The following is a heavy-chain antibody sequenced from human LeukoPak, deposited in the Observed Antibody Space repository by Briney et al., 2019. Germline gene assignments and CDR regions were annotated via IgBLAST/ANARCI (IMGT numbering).Heavy chain of an antibody. J-gene: IGHJ4*02. CDR1: GFTFSSYA. CDR3: VKNIGGSCYSGLGY. D-gene: IGHD2-15*01. CDR2: ISGSGGST. Sequence: GGSLRLSCAASGFTFSSYAMSWVRQAPGKGLEWVSAISGSGGSTYYADSVKGRFTISRDNSKNTLYLQMNSLRAEDTAVYYCVKNIGGSCYSGLGYWGQGTLVTVSS. V-gene: IGHV3-23*01.